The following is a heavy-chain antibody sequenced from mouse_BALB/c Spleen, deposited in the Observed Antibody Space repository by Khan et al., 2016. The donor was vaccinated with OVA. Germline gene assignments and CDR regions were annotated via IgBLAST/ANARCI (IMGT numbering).Heavy chain of an antibody. V-gene: IGHV14-3*02. J-gene: IGHJ1*01. D-gene: IGHD2-3*01. CDR3: ARPTYDPRNFDV. CDR2: INPANGNT. Sequence: VQLMESGAELVKPGASVKLSCTASGFNIKDTFMHWVKQRPEQGLEWIGRINPANGNTKYDQKFKGKATITADTSSNTAYLQLGSLTSEDTAVYYCARPTYDPRNFDVWGAGSPVTVSS. CDR1: GFNIKDTF.